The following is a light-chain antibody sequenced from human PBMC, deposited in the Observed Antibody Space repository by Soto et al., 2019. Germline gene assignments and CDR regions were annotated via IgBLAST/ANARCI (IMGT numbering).Light chain of an antibody. J-gene: IGKJ2*01. Sequence: EIVMTQSPATLSVSPGERATLSCRDSQSVSSNLAWYQQKPGQAPRLLIYGASTRATGIPARFSGSGSGTEFTLTISSLQSEDFAVYYCQQYNNWPPYTFGQVTKLEIK. CDR3: QQYNNWPPYT. CDR2: GAS. CDR1: QSVSSN. V-gene: IGKV3-15*01.